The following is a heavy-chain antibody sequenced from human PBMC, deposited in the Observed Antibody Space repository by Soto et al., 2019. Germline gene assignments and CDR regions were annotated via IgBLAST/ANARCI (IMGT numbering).Heavy chain of an antibody. CDR2: FDPEDGET. Sequence: APVKVSCKVSGYTLTELSMHWVRQAPGKGLEWMGGFDPEDGETIYAPKFQGRVTMTEDTSTDTAYMELSSLRSEDTAVYYCARQIYDSDTGPNFQYYFDSWGQGTPVTVSS. J-gene: IGHJ4*02. D-gene: IGHD3-22*01. CDR1: GYTLTELS. V-gene: IGHV1-24*01. CDR3: ARQIYDSDTGPNFQYYFDS.